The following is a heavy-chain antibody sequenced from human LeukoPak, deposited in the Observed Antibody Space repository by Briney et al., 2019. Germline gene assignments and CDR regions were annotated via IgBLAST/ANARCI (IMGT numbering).Heavy chain of an antibody. CDR1: GFTFSTYD. CDR2: NSGSGGST. V-gene: IGHV3-23*01. D-gene: IGHD1-26*01. J-gene: IGHJ4*02. CDR3: AKDSSSGTYFDY. Sequence: LGGSLRLSCAVSGFTFSTYDMSWVRQAPGKGLEWVSANSGSGGSTYYADSVKGRFTISRDNSKNTLYLQLKSLRAEDTAVYYCAKDSSSGTYFDYWGQGTLVTVSS.